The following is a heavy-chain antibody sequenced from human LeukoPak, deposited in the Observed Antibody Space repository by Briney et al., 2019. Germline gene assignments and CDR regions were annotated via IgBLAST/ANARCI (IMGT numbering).Heavy chain of an antibody. Sequence: GGSLRLSCAASGFTFSSYGMHWVRQAPGKGLEWVAVISYDGSNKYYADSVKGRFTISRDNSKNTLYLQMNSLRAEDTAVYYCDSSGSSESWGQGTLVTVSS. CDR2: ISYDGSNK. D-gene: IGHD1-26*01. J-gene: IGHJ4*02. CDR3: DSSGSSES. V-gene: IGHV3-30*03. CDR1: GFTFSSYG.